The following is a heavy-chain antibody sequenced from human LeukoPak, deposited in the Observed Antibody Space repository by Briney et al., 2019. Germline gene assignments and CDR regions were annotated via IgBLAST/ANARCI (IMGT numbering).Heavy chain of an antibody. CDR3: ARGGVAVAGSPAADYYYYMDV. D-gene: IGHD6-19*01. CDR1: GVSISPNY. J-gene: IGHJ6*03. Sequence: PSETLSLTCTVSGVSISPNYWSWIRQPPGKGLEWIGYVYYSGSTNYNPSLKSRVTISGDASKKQFSLRLKSVTAADTAVYYCARGGVAVAGSPAADYYYYMDVWGKGTTVTVSS. V-gene: IGHV4-59*01. CDR2: VYYSGST.